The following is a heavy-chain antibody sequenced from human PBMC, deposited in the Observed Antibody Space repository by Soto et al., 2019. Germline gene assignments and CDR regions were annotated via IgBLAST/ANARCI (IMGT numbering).Heavy chain of an antibody. CDR3: ASRDGYNQGSFDY. D-gene: IGHD2-21*01. Sequence: SETLSLTCAVYGGSFSGYYWSWIRQPPGKGLEWIGEINHSGSTNYNPSLKSRVTISVDTSKNQFSLKLSSVTAADTAVYYCASRDGYNQGSFDYWGQGTLVTVSS. CDR2: INHSGST. J-gene: IGHJ4*02. V-gene: IGHV4-34*01. CDR1: GGSFSGYY.